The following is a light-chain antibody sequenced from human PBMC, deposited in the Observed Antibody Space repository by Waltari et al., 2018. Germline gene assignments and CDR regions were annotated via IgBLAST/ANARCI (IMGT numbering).Light chain of an antibody. V-gene: IGLV2-23*02. CDR1: SCDVGSFNL. CDR2: KVN. Sequence: QSALTQPASASGSPGQSITISCPGTSCDVGSFNLASRYPLLPGKAPKLLISKVNKRPSGVSNRFFGSKSGITASLTISGLQTGDEADYYCCSYAGSTSYVVFGGGTKLTVL. J-gene: IGLJ2*01. CDR3: CSYAGSTSYVV.